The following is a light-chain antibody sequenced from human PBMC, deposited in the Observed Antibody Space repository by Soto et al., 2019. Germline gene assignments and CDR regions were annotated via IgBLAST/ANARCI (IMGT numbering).Light chain of an antibody. J-gene: IGLJ1*01. CDR2: DVA. Sequence: QSVLTQPASVSDSPGQSITISRTGTSSDVGGSNFVSWYQQHPGKPPKLIIYDVANRPSGVSNRFSGSKSGSTASLIISRLQTEDEADYYCVSYTSSTTYVFGTGTKATVL. V-gene: IGLV2-14*03. CDR1: SSDVGGSNF. CDR3: VSYTSSTTYV.